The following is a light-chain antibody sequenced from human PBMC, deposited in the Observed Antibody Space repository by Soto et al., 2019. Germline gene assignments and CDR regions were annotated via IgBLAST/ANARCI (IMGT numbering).Light chain of an antibody. Sequence: DIKMTQSHSTLSASLGASVTITCRASQSISRWLAWYQQKSGKAPKFLISAASSLQSGVPSSISGSGSGKDFPITISRLEPEDFAVDYCQQYGSSITFGQGKRLEIK. V-gene: IGKV1-5*01. CDR1: QSISRW. J-gene: IGKJ5*01. CDR2: AAS. CDR3: QQYGSSIT.